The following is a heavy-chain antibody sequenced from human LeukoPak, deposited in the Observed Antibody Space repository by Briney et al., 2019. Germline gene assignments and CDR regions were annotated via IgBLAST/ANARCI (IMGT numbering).Heavy chain of an antibody. CDR2: ISSSGSTI. Sequence: GGSLRLSCAASGCTFSSYEMNWVREAPGKGLEWVSYISSSGSTIYYADPVKGRFTISRDNAKNSLYLQMNSLRAEDTAVYYCARDSPFWEDYWGRGPLVTVPS. D-gene: IGHD3-3*02. CDR1: GCTFSSYE. CDR3: ARDSPFWEDY. V-gene: IGHV3-48*03. J-gene: IGHJ4*02.